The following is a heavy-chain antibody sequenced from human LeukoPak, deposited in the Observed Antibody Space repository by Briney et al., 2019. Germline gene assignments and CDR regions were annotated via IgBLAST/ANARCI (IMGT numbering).Heavy chain of an antibody. CDR2: INHSGST. D-gene: IGHD6-19*01. CDR3: ARAQRIAVAGLYFDY. V-gene: IGHV4-34*01. CDR1: GGSFSGYY. J-gene: IGHJ4*02. Sequence: SETLSLTCAVYGGSFSGYYWSWIRQPPGKGLEWIGEINHSGSTNYNPSLKSRVTISVDTSKNQFSLKLSSVTAADTAVYYCARAQRIAVAGLYFDYWGQGTLVTVSS.